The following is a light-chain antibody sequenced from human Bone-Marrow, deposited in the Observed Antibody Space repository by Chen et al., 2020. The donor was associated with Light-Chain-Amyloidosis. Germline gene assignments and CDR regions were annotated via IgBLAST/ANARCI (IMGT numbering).Light chain of an antibody. Sequence: QSALTQPASVSGSPGQSITISCTGTSSDVGGDNHVSWYQQHPDKAPKLMIYEVTNRHSWVPDRVSGSKSDNTAALTISWLQTEDEADEFCSSYTITNTLVFGGGTRVTVL. CDR2: EVT. CDR1: SSDVGGDNH. V-gene: IGLV2-14*01. J-gene: IGLJ1*01. CDR3: SSYTITNTLV.